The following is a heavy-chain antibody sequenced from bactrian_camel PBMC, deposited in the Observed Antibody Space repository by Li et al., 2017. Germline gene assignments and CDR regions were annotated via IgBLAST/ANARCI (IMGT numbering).Heavy chain of an antibody. Sequence: DVQLVESGGGLVQPGGSLTLSCAASGFSLTTPVMSWVRQTPGGREWVSTISSGSTTYHADSVKGRATISQDGTKTTVYLQMNNLSPDDTAMYYCAANRALCSWIDWSRVTTYNYWGQGTQVTVS. J-gene: IGHJ4*01. V-gene: IGHV3S40*01. CDR1: GFSLTTPV. CDR3: AANRALCSWIDWSRVTTYNY. CDR2: ISSGSTT. D-gene: IGHD6*01.